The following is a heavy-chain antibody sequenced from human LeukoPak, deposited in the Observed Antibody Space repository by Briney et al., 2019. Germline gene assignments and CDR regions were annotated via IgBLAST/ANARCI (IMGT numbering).Heavy chain of an antibody. CDR1: GGSISSSSYY. CDR3: ARGGYCGGDCYFYY. D-gene: IGHD2-21*02. CDR2: MYYSGST. Sequence: SETLSLTCTVSGGSISSSSYYWGWIRQPPGKGLEWIGNMYYSGSTYYNPSLKSRVTISVEKSKKQFSLKLSSVTAADTAVYYCARGGYCGGDCYFYYWGQGTLVTVSS. V-gene: IGHV4-39*07. J-gene: IGHJ4*02.